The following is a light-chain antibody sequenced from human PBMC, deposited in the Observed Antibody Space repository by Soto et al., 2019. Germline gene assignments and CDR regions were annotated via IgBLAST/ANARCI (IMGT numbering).Light chain of an antibody. CDR3: GTWDSRLSAYV. J-gene: IGLJ1*01. CDR1: SSNIGNNY. V-gene: IGLV1-51*02. CDR2: ENN. Sequence: QSVLTQPPSVSAAPGQKVTISCSGSSSNIGNNYVSWYQQLPGTAPKLLIYENNKRPSGIPDRFSGSKSGTSATLGITGLQTGDEGDYYCGTWDSRLSAYVFGTGTKLTVL.